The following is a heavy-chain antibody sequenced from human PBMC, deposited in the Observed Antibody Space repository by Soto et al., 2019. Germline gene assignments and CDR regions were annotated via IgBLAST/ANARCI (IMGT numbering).Heavy chain of an antibody. CDR3: ARVGSSYIPNFDY. V-gene: IGHV3-7*05. Sequence: GGSLRLSCAASGFTFSSYWMSWVRQAPGKGLEWVANIKQDGSEKYYVDSVKGRFTISRDNAKNSLYLQMNSLRAEDTAVYYCARVGSSYIPNFDYWGQGTLVTVSS. CDR1: GFTFSSYW. D-gene: IGHD6-6*01. J-gene: IGHJ4*02. CDR2: IKQDGSEK.